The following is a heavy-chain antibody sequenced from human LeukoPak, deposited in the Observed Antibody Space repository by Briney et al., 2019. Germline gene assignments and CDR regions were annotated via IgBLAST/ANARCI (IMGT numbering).Heavy chain of an antibody. CDR1: GYTFTSYG. CDR2: ISAYNGNT. V-gene: IGHV1-18*01. CDR3: ARDGWAAYCGGDCPPPNWFDP. D-gene: IGHD2-21*02. J-gene: IGHJ5*02. Sequence: ASVKVSCKASGYTFTSYGISWVRQAPGQGLEWMGWISAYNGNTNYAQKLQGRVTMTTDTSTSTAYMELRSLRSDDTAVYYCARDGWAAYCGGDCPPPNWFDPWGQGTLVTVSS.